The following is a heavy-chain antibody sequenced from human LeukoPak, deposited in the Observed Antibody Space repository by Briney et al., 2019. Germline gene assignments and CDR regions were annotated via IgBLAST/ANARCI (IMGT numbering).Heavy chain of an antibody. D-gene: IGHD5-18*01. CDR2: INPNSGGT. V-gene: IGHV1-2*06. Sequence: ASVKVSCKASGYTFTGYYMHWVRQAPGQGLEWMGRINPNSGGTNYAQKVQGRVTMTRDTSISTAYMELSRLRSDDTAVYYCAKEAGIQLWLYNWFDPWGQGTLVTVSS. J-gene: IGHJ5*02. CDR3: AKEAGIQLWLYNWFDP. CDR1: GYTFTGYY.